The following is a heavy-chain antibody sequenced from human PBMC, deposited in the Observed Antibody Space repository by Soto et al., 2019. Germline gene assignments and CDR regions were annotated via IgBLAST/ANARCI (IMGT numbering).Heavy chain of an antibody. CDR1: GNTFTSYG. V-gene: IGHV1-18*01. D-gene: IGHD1-26*01. J-gene: IGHJ5*02. CDR3: ARDRKELARGALES. CDR2: ISAYNGNT. Sequence: SVKVSCKASGNTFTSYGISWVRQAPGQGLEWMGWISAYNGNTNYAQKLQGRVTMTTDTSTSTAYMELRSLRSDDTAVYYCARDRKELARGALESWGPGSLFNVSS.